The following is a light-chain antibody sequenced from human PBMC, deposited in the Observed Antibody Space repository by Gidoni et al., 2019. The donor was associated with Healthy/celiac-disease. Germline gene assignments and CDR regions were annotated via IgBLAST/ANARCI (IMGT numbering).Light chain of an antibody. CDR2: AAS. CDR1: QSISSY. J-gene: IGKJ4*01. CDR3: QQSYSTVT. Sequence: DIQMTQSPSSLSASVGDRVTITCRASQSISSYLNWYQQKPGKAPKLLIYAASSLQSGVPSRFSGSGSGTDFTLTISSLQPEDFATYYCQQSYSTVTVGGGTKVEIK. V-gene: IGKV1-39*01.